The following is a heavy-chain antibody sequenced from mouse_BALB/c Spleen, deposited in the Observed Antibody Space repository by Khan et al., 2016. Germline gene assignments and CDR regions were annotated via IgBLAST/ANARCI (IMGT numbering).Heavy chain of an antibody. CDR2: IDPYNGGT. J-gene: IGHJ3*01. D-gene: IGHD2-2*01. Sequence: VQLQQSGPELVKPGASVKVSCKASGYSFTDYNIYWVKQGHGKSLEWIGWIDPYNGGTSYNQKFKGKATLTVDKSASTAFMQLNNLTSEDSAVYYCSRYVYDVTWFAYWGQGTLVTVSA. CDR3: SRYVYDVTWFAY. CDR1: GYSFTDYN. V-gene: IGHV1S135*01.